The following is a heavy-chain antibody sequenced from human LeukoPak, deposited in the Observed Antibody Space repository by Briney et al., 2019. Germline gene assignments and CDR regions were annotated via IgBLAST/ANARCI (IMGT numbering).Heavy chain of an antibody. CDR2: INPSGGST. CDR3: ERGGGVAGTGKRVDP. CDR1: GYTFTRHY. J-gene: IGHJ5*02. V-gene: IGHV1-46*01. Sequence: ASVKVSCKASGYTFTRHYIQWVRQAPGQGLEWMGIINPSGGSTSYAQKFQGRVTLTRDTSTSTVYMELSRLRSKDTGVYFCERGGGVAGTGKRVDPWGQGTLVTVSS. D-gene: IGHD3/OR15-3a*01.